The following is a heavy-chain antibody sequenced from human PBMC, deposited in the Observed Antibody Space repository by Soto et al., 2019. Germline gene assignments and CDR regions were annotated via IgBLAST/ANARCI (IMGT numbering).Heavy chain of an antibody. CDR3: ARDRYCSSTSCPTPSYYYYGMDV. CDR2: IYYSGST. D-gene: IGHD2-2*01. Sequence: SETLSLTCTVSGGSISSGDYYWSWIRQPPGKGLEWIGYIYYSGSTYYNPSLKSRVTISVGTSKNQFSLKLSSVTAADTAVYYCARDRYCSSTSCPTPSYYYYGMDVWGQGTTVTVSS. J-gene: IGHJ6*02. V-gene: IGHV4-30-4*01. CDR1: GGSISSGDYY.